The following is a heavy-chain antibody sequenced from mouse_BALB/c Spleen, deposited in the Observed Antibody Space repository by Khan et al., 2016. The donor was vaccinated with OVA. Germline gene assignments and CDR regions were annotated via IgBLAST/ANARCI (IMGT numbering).Heavy chain of an antibody. CDR3: ARGNYYGYYFDY. CDR1: GYSITSNYA. Sequence: VPLKQSGPGLVKPSQSLSLTCTVTGYSITSNYAWNWIRQFPGNQLEWMGYISYSGSTTYNPSLKSRISITRDTSKNQFFLQLKSVTTEDTATYYCARGNYYGYYFDYWGQGTSLTVSS. J-gene: IGHJ2*02. CDR2: ISYSGST. D-gene: IGHD1-1*01. V-gene: IGHV3-2*02.